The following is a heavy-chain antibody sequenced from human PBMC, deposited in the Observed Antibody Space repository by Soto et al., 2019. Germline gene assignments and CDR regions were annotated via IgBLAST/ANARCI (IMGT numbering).Heavy chain of an antibody. D-gene: IGHD6-13*01. CDR2: INAGNGNT. V-gene: IGHV1-3*01. J-gene: IGHJ5*02. CDR3: ARDRIAAAPAASSWFHP. Sequence: GASVKVSCKASGYTFTSYAMHWVRQAPGQSLEWMGWINAGNGNTKYSQKFQGRVTITRDTSASTAYMELSSLRSEDTAVYYCARDRIAAAPAASSWFHPWGQGTPVTVSS. CDR1: GYTFTSYA.